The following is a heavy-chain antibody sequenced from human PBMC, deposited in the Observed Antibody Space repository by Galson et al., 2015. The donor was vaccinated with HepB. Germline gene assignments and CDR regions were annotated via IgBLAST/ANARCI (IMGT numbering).Heavy chain of an antibody. D-gene: IGHD1/OR15-1a*01. CDR3: AKDNSTVGTFEN. V-gene: IGHV3-23*01. CDR1: GFTFSNYA. Sequence: SLRLSCAASGFTFSNYAMSWVRQAPGKGLEWVSGISENGRRTEYADSVKGRFTISRDNSKNTVSLQMNSLRAEDTAVFYCAKDNSTVGTFENWGQGTLVTVSS. J-gene: IGHJ4*02. CDR2: ISENGRRT.